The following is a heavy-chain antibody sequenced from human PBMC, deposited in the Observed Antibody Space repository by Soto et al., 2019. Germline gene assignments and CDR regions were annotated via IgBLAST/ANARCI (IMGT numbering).Heavy chain of an antibody. CDR1: WLRFTDTL. D-gene: IGHD6-19*01. Sequence: GGPGKATSSASWLRFTDTLLQWVRQAPGQGFEWMGLISPSGFSTSYAQRFQGRVTMTNDTYTSTFYMDLSSRTSEDTAGYYCVRDAVAFDYWCPGTLVTVSS. CDR3: VRDAVAFDY. V-gene: IGHV1-46*01. J-gene: IGHJ4*02. CDR2: ISPSGFST.